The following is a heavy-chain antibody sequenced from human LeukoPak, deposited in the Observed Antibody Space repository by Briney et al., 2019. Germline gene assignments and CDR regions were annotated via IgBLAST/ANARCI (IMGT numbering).Heavy chain of an antibody. CDR2: ICASGGGT. CDR1: EFIFSSYG. Sequence: GGSLRLSCAASEFIFSSYGMSRVRQAPGKGLEWVSAICASGGGTYYADSVKGRFTISRDNSRNTLYLEMNSLRAEDTAIYYCAKEVTPGALLYGPSDYWGQGTLVTVSS. CDR3: AKEVTPGALLYGPSDY. D-gene: IGHD4-23*01. J-gene: IGHJ4*02. V-gene: IGHV3-23*01.